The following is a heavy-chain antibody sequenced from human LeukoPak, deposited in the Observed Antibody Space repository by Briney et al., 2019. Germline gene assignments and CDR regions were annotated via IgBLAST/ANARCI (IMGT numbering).Heavy chain of an antibody. J-gene: IGHJ4*02. D-gene: IGHD1-7*01. CDR2: ICGSGGSK. CDR1: GFTFSNYA. CDR3: ARGALELTPDSR. V-gene: IGHV3-23*01. Sequence: GGSLGLSCAASGFTFSNYAMTWVRQAPGKGLEWGSTICGSGGSKFYADSVKGRLTISRDNSKNTLYLQMDSLRVDDTAVYYCARGALELTPDSRWGQGTLVTVSS.